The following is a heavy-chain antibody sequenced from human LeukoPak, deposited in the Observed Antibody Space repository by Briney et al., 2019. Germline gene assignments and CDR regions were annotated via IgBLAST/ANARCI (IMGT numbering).Heavy chain of an antibody. D-gene: IGHD2-2*01. CDR3: STEDKYCSSPSCNDY. J-gene: IGHJ4*02. Sequence: ASVKVSCKASGYTFTVYYMHWVRQASGQGLEWMGYINPHSGDTIYAPNFQGRVTMTRDTSISTVYMELSNLRSDDTAVYYCSTEDKYCSSPSCNDYWGQGTLVTVSS. V-gene: IGHV1-2*02. CDR1: GYTFTVYY. CDR2: INPHSGDT.